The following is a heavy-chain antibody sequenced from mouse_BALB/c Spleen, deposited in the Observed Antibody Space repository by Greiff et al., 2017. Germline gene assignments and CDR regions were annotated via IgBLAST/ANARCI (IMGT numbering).Heavy chain of an antibody. CDR1: GFNIKDYY. Sequence: EVQLQQSGAELVRPGALVKLSCKASGFNIKDYYMHWVKQRPEQGLEWIGWIDPENGNTIYDPKFQGKASITADTSSNTAYLQLSSLTSEDTAVYYCAKRGGLTAYWGQGTLVTVSA. CDR2: IDPENGNT. J-gene: IGHJ3*01. D-gene: IGHD2-12*01. V-gene: IGHV14-1*02. CDR3: AKRGGLTAY.